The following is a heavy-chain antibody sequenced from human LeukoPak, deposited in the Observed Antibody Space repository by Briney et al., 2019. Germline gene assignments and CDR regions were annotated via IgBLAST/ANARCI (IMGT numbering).Heavy chain of an antibody. CDR1: GFTVSSNY. CDR2: ISGSGDST. CDR3: AKDMDDYNALPPLFQH. J-gene: IGHJ1*01. V-gene: IGHV3-23*01. Sequence: GGSLRLSCAASGFTVSSNYMSWVRQAPGRGLGWAPGISGSGDSTYYAVDSVKGRFTISRDNSKNTLYLQMNSLRAEDTAVYYCAKDMDDYNALPPLFQHWGQGTLVTVSS. D-gene: IGHD5-24*01.